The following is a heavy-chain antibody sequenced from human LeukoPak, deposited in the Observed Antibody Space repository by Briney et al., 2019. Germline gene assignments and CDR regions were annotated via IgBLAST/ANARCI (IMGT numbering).Heavy chain of an antibody. CDR2: ISSSSSYT. CDR3: ARDLDGDYYFDY. Sequence: GGSLRLSCVASGFTFSDYWMSWIRQAPGKGLEWVSYISSSSSYTNYADSVEGRFTISRDNAKNSLYLQMNSLRAEDTAVYYCARDLDGDYYFDYWGQGTLVTVSS. V-gene: IGHV3-11*05. CDR1: GFTFSDYW. D-gene: IGHD4-17*01. J-gene: IGHJ4*02.